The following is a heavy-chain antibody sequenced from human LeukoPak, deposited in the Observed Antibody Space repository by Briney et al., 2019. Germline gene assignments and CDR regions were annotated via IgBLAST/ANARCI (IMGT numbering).Heavy chain of an antibody. D-gene: IGHD4-17*01. J-gene: IGHJ4*02. CDR1: GGSISSSSYD. V-gene: IGHV4-39*07. CDR2: IYYSGST. CDR3: AREKDYGDYGVGY. Sequence: SETLSLTCSVSGGSISSSSYDWGWIRQPPGKGLEWIGSIYYSGSTYYNPSLKSRVTISVDTSKNQFSLKLSSVTAADTAVYYCAREKDYGDYGVGYWGQGTLVTASS.